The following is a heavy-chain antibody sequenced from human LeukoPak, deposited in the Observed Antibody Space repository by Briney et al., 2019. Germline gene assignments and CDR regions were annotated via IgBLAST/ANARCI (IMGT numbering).Heavy chain of an antibody. J-gene: IGHJ5*02. CDR2: IRSKADGGTT. D-gene: IGHD1-1*01. V-gene: IGHV3-49*04. CDR1: GFIFGDYG. CDR3: SRVLTSGTRRFDP. Sequence: SGGSLRLSCTASGFIFGDYGLSWVRQAPGKGLEWVGFIRSKADGGTTEYAASVKGRFTISRDDYKSIAYLPMNSLQTEDTAVFYCSRVLTSGTRRFDPWGQGTLVTVSS.